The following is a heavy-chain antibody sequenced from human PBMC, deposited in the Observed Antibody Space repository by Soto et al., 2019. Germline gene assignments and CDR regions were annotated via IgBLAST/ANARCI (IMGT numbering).Heavy chain of an antibody. V-gene: IGHV3-23*01. J-gene: IGHJ4*02. CDR3: VQGRDWYNY. Sequence: GGSLSLSCAASGFTFSSYAMSWVRQAPGKGLEWVSAIVGSGDTTYFADSVKGRFTISRDNSKNTLFLQMSSLRAEDTAVYYCVQGRDWYNYWGQGTLVTVSS. CDR2: IVGSGDTT. CDR1: GFTFSSYA. D-gene: IGHD3-9*01.